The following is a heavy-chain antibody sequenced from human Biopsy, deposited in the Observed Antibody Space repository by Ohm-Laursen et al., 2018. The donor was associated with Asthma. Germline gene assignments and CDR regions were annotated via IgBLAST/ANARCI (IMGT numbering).Heavy chain of an antibody. Sequence: SLRLSCAASGFAVSRDYMFWVRQAPGKGLEWVSVIYSGGTSHTADPVRGRFTISRDFSKNTLHLQMHSLRVEDTAVYYCARGDSSGWSHYYFDYWGQGTLVTVSS. J-gene: IGHJ4*02. V-gene: IGHV3-53*01. D-gene: IGHD6-19*01. CDR3: ARGDSSGWSHYYFDY. CDR2: IYSGGTS. CDR1: GFAVSRDY.